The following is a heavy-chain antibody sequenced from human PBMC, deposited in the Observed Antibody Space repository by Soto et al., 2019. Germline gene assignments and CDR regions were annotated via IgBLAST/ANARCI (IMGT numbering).Heavy chain of an antibody. D-gene: IGHD3-22*01. CDR2: IWFDGSNK. V-gene: IGHV3-33*01. CDR3: ARDIVVAALANWYFDL. CDR1: GFHFGGYG. Sequence: QEQLVESGGGVVQPGRSLRLSCVTSGFHFGGYGMHWVRQAPGKGLEWVALIWFDGSNKHYADSVKGRFTISRDNSKNPLYLQMISVKVEDTAVYYCARDIVVAALANWYFDLWGRGTLVTVPS. J-gene: IGHJ2*01.